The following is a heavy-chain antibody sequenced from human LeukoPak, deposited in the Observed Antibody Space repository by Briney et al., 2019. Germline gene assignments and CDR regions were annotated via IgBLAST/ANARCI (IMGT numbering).Heavy chain of an antibody. V-gene: IGHV3-66*02. J-gene: IGHJ5*02. CDR1: GFTFSSHY. CDR3: ARDSSPITGTLWFDP. CDR2: IYSGGST. Sequence: GGSLRLSCAASGFTFSSHYMHWVRQAPGKGLEWVSVIYSGGSTYYADSVKGRFTISRDNSKNTLYLQMNSLRAEDTAVYYCARDSSPITGTLWFDPWGQGTLVTVSS. D-gene: IGHD1/OR15-1a*01.